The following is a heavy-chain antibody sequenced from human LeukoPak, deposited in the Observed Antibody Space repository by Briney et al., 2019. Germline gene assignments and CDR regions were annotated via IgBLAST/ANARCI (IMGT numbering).Heavy chain of an antibody. CDR1: GGSVSSYY. V-gene: IGHV4-59*02. J-gene: IGHJ6*02. CDR2: LSHSGSS. Sequence: KPSETLSLTCTVSGGSVSSYYWSWIRRPPGRGLEWIAYLSHSGSSDSNPSLTSRVTTLVDTSKNQFSLKLTSVTAADTAVYYCARDAIAAAGTDYYYGMDVWGQGTTVTVSS. D-gene: IGHD6-13*01. CDR3: ARDAIAAAGTDYYYGMDV.